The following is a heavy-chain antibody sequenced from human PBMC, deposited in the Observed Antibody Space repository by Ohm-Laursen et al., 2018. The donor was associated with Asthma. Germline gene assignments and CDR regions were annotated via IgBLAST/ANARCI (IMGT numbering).Heavy chain of an antibody. Sequence: SDTLSLTCTVSGGSISSSSYYWGWIRQPPGKGLEWIGSIYYSGSTYYNPSLKSRVTISVDTSKNQFSLKLSSVTAADTAVYYCARLFDDGSPFYGMDVWGQGTTVTVSS. J-gene: IGHJ6*02. D-gene: IGHD3-9*01. CDR2: IYYSGST. V-gene: IGHV4-39*01. CDR1: GGSISSSSYY. CDR3: ARLFDDGSPFYGMDV.